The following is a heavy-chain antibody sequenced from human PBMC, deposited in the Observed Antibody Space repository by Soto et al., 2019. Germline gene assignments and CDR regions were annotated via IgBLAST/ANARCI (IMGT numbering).Heavy chain of an antibody. D-gene: IGHD1-20*01. CDR2: IYYGGRT. J-gene: IGHJ4*02. CDR1: GGPVRSDSHY. V-gene: IGHV4-61*01. Sequence: QVQLQESGPGLVKPSETLSLTCTVSGGPVRSDSHYWSWIRQPPGKGLEWIGYIYYGGRTNYNPPLKSRVTISVDTSKNQFSLRLTSVTAADTAMYYCARGNWMGDYWGRGTLVTVSS. CDR3: ARGNWMGDY.